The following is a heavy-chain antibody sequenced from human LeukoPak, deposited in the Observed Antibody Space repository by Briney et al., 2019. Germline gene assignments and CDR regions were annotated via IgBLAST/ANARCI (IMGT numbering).Heavy chain of an antibody. CDR3: ARSLSAADDAFDI. J-gene: IGHJ3*02. CDR1: GGSISSYY. CDR2: IYYSGST. Sequence: PSETLSLTCTVSGGSISSYYWSWIRQPPGKGLEWIGYIYYSGSTNYNPSLKSRVTISVDTSKNQFSLKLSSVTAADTAVYYCARSLSAADDAFDIWGQGTMVTVSS. D-gene: IGHD6-13*01. V-gene: IGHV4-59*01.